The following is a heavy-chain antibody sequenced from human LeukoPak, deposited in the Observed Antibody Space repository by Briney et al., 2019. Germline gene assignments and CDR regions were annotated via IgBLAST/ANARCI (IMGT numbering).Heavy chain of an antibody. D-gene: IGHD5-12*01. CDR2: INPSGGST. CDR3: ARESATTGTYDY. V-gene: IGHV1-46*01. Sequence: SSVKVSCKASGYTFTSYYMHWVRQAPGQGLEWMGIINPSGGSTSYAQKFQGRVTMTRDTSTSTVYMELSSLRSEDTAVYYCARESATTGTYDYWGQGTLVTVSS. J-gene: IGHJ4*02. CDR1: GYTFTSYY.